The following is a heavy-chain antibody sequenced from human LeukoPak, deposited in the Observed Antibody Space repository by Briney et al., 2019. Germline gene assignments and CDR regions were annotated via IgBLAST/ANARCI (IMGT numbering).Heavy chain of an antibody. J-gene: IGHJ4*02. Sequence: GGSLRLSCAASGLTFSSYAMHWVRQAPGKGLEWVAVISYDGSNKYYADSVKGRFTISRDNSKNTLYLQMNSLRAEDTAVYYCARVAYYDILTGPFDYRGQGTLVTVSS. D-gene: IGHD3-9*01. CDR1: GLTFSSYA. CDR3: ARVAYYDILTGPFDY. CDR2: ISYDGSNK. V-gene: IGHV3-30*04.